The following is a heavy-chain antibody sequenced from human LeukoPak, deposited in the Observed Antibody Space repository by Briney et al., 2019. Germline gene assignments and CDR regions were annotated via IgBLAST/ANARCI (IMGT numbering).Heavy chain of an antibody. J-gene: IGHJ4*02. V-gene: IGHV4-61*02. D-gene: IGHD3-16*02. CDR1: GGSISSGNYY. CDR3: ARIMITFGGVIAYYFDY. CDR2: IYTSGST. Sequence: SETLSLTCTVSGGSISSGNYYWSWIRQPAGKGLEWIGRIYTSGSTNYNPSLKSRVTISVDTSKNQFSLKLSSVTAADTAVYYCARIMITFGGVIAYYFDYWGQGTLVTVSS.